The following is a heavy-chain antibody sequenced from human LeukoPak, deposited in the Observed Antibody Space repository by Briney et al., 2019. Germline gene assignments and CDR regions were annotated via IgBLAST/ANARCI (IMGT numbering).Heavy chain of an antibody. J-gene: IGHJ4*02. CDR2: IYYSGDT. CDR1: GGSISSGDYY. CDR3: ARLVAARRSFDY. Sequence: SETLSLTCTVSGGSISSGDYYWSWIRQHPGKGLEWIGYIYYSGDTYYTPSLKSRVTISVDTSKNQFFLMLSSVTAADTAVSYCARLVAARRSFDYWGQGTLVTVSS. D-gene: IGHD6-6*01. V-gene: IGHV4-31*03.